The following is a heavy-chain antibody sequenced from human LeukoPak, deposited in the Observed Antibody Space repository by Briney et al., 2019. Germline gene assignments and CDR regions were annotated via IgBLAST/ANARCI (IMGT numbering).Heavy chain of an antibody. CDR1: GYTFTSYG. Sequence: GASVKVSCKASGYTFTSYGISWVRQAPGQGLEWMGWISAYNGNTNYAQKLQGRVTMTTDTSTSTAYMELRNLRSDDTAVYYCARDLSSSSWYPLDYWGQGTLVTVSS. V-gene: IGHV1-18*01. D-gene: IGHD6-13*01. J-gene: IGHJ4*02. CDR2: ISAYNGNT. CDR3: ARDLSSSSWYPLDY.